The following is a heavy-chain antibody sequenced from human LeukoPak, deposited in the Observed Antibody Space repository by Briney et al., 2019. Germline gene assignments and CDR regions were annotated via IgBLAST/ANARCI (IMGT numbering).Heavy chain of an antibody. D-gene: IGHD3-10*01. Sequence: GESLKISCKGSGYSFTSYWIGWVRQMPGKGLEGMVIIYPGDSDTRYSPSFQGQVTLSADKSISTAYLQWSSLKASDTAMYYCARGIYGSGSYYYVFDWFDPWGQGTLVTVSS. J-gene: IGHJ5*02. CDR2: IYPGDSDT. CDR1: GYSFTSYW. CDR3: ARGIYGSGSYYYVFDWFDP. V-gene: IGHV5-51*01.